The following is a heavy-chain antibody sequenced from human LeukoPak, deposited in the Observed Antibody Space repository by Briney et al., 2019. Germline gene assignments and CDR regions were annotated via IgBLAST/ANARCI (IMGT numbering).Heavy chain of an antibody. Sequence: PSETLSVTCIVSHDSISTYSWSSIRQPPRKGLESLGYVSYSGSTTYNPSLESRVTMSVDTSKSQFSLKLRSVTAADTAVYYCAGRYCTSTTCYVGAVAGYEFWGQGTLVTVSS. CDR2: VSYSGST. CDR1: HDSISTYS. V-gene: IGHV4-59*13. J-gene: IGHJ4*02. CDR3: AGRYCTSTTCYVGAVAGYEF. D-gene: IGHD2-2*01.